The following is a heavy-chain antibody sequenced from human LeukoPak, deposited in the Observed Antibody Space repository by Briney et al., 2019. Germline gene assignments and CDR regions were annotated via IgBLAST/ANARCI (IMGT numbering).Heavy chain of an antibody. CDR2: IYPGDSDT. Sequence: GESLKISCKASGYSFTSYWIGWVRQMPGKGLGWMGIIYPGDSDTRYSPSFQGQVTISADKSISTAYLQWSSLKASDTAMYYCARASMVRGVINPGDYWGQGTLVTVSS. CDR1: GYSFTSYW. V-gene: IGHV5-51*01. CDR3: ARASMVRGVINPGDY. J-gene: IGHJ4*02. D-gene: IGHD3-10*01.